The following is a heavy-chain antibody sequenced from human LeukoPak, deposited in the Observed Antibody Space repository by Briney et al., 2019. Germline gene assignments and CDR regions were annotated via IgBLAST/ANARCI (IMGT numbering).Heavy chain of an antibody. J-gene: IGHJ6*04. D-gene: IGHD6-19*01. V-gene: IGHV4-39*07. CDR1: GGSISSSSYY. CDR2: IYYSGST. Sequence: PSETLSLTCTVSGGSISSSSYYWGWIRQPPGKGLEWIGSIYYSGSTYYNPSLKSRVTISVDTSKNQFSLKLSSVTAADTAVYYCARDGQWPGMDVWGKGTTVTASS. CDR3: ARDGQWPGMDV.